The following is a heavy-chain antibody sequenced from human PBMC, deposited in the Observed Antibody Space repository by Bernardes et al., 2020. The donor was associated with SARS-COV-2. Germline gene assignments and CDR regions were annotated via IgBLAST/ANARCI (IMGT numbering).Heavy chain of an antibody. J-gene: IGHJ4*02. D-gene: IGHD3-10*01. Sequence: GGSLRLSCAVSGFTFSSYGMHWVRQAPGKGLEWVAVISYDGSNKYYADSVKGRFTISRDNSKNSLFLQMNSLRAEDTAVYYCAKDIEFGELSNFDYWGQGTLVTVSS. CDR2: ISYDGSNK. CDR3: AKDIEFGELSNFDY. CDR1: GFTFSSYG. V-gene: IGHV3-30*18.